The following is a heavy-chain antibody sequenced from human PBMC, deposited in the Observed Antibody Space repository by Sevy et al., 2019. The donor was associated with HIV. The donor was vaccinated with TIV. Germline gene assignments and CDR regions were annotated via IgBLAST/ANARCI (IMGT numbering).Heavy chain of an antibody. V-gene: IGHV3-48*01. CDR1: GFTFSGYS. CDR3: ARDASVAAYYFDF. J-gene: IGHJ4*02. CDR2: INTLSDTI. D-gene: IGHD6-19*01. Sequence: GGSLRLSCAASGFTFSGYSMNWVRQAPGKGLEWLAYINTLSDTIKYADSVKGRFTISRDNAKNSLYLQMNSLRVEDTAVYYCARDASVAAYYFDFWGQGTLVSVSS.